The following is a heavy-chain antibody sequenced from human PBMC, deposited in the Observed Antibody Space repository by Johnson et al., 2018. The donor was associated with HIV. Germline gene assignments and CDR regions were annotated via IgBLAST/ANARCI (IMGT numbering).Heavy chain of an antibody. CDR3: AKDGGSSWSAFDI. CDR2: IFSGGST. D-gene: IGHD6-13*01. Sequence: QVQLVESGGGVVQPGKSLRLSCAASGFTFSSSWMHWVRQAPGKGLEWVSVIFSGGSTYYADSVNGRFTISRDNSKNTLYLQMNTLRVEDTAVYYCAKDGGSSWSAFDIWGQGTLVTVSS. V-gene: IGHV3-NL1*01. J-gene: IGHJ3*02. CDR1: GFTFSSSW.